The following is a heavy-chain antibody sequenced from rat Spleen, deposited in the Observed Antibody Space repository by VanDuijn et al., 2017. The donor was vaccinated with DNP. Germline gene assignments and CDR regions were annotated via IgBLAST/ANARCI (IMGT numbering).Heavy chain of an antibody. CDR3: ATQRGYFDF. CDR2: ISTGGGNT. Sequence: EVLLVESDGGLVQPGRSLKLSCAVSGFTFSDYYMAWVRQAPTKGLEWVASISTGGGNTYYRDSVKGRFTISRDNAKSTLYLQMDSLRSEDTATYYCATQRGYFDFWGPGTMVTVSS. CDR1: GFTFSDYY. J-gene: IGHJ1*01. V-gene: IGHV5-25*01.